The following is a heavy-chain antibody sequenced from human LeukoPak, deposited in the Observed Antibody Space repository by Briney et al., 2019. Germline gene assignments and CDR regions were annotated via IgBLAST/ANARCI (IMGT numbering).Heavy chain of an antibody. V-gene: IGHV1-69*13. D-gene: IGHD3-22*01. CDR3: ARGSRDSSGYYGDY. Sequence: SVQVSCTASGGTFSRYAINWVRQAPGPGLEWMGGIIPIFCRASYAQKSHGRGTIIADESTSTAYMELSSLRSEDTAVYYCARGSRDSSGYYGDYWGQGTLVTVSS. CDR2: IIPIFCRA. J-gene: IGHJ4*02. CDR1: GGTFSRYA.